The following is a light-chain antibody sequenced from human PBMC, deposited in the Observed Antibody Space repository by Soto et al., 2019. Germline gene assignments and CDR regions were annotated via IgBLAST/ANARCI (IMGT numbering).Light chain of an antibody. V-gene: IGKV1-5*03. CDR3: QHYNSYSEA. CDR2: KAS. Sequence: DIHMTQSPSTLAASVGDRVTITCRASQRTSSWLAWYQQKPGKAPKLLIYKASTLKSGVPSRFSGSGSGTEFTLTISSLQPDDFATYYCQHYNSYSEAFGQGTKVDI. J-gene: IGKJ1*01. CDR1: QRTSSW.